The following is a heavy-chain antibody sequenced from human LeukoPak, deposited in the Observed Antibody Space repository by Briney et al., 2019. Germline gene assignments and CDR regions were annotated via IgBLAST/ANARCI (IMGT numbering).Heavy chain of an antibody. CDR1: GYTFTSTG. V-gene: IGHV1-18*01. D-gene: IGHD2-15*01. CDR2: VSAYNGNT. Sequence: ASVKVSCKASGYTFTSTGICWVRQAPGQGLEWMGWVSAYNGNTNFAQKFRGRVTMTRDTSTNTAYLELRSLRSDDTAVYFCARDAPRWRNAFDFWGQGTMVTVSS. J-gene: IGHJ3*01. CDR3: ARDAPRWRNAFDF.